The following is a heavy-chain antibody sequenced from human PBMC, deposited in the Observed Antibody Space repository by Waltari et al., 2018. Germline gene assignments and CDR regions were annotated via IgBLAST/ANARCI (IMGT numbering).Heavy chain of an antibody. D-gene: IGHD4-4*01. V-gene: IGHV1-69-2*01. Sequence: EVQLVQSGAEVKKPGATVKISCKASGYPFTDYSIHWVQQAPGKGLEWMGRVDPADSETIYAEKFQGRVTITADTSTDTAYMELSSLRSEDTAVYYCATVLTTVPTYWFDPWGQGTLVTVSS. CDR2: VDPADSET. CDR3: ATVLTTVPTYWFDP. CDR1: GYPFTDYS. J-gene: IGHJ5*02.